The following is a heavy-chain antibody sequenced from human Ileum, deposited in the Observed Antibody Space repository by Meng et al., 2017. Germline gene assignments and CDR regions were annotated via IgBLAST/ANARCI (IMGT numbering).Heavy chain of an antibody. J-gene: IGHJ4*02. Sequence: QLQESAPALVEPSGTLSITCVVSGGSISSSNWWNWVRQPPGKGLEWIGEIFHTGSTNYNPSLKSRVTISADKSKNQFSLNLSSVTAADTAAYYCATNKNKKIDYWGQGTLVTVSS. D-gene: IGHD2/OR15-2a*01. CDR2: IFHTGST. CDR3: ATNKNKKIDY. CDR1: GGSISSSNW. V-gene: IGHV4-4*02.